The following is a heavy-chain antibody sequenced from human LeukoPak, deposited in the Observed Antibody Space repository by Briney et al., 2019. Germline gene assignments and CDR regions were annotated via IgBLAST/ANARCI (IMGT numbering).Heavy chain of an antibody. CDR3: ARVDRQQLAYDAFDI. Sequence: ASVKVSCKASGGTFSSYAISWVRQAPGRGLEWMGGIIPIFGTANYAQEFQGRVTITTDESTSTAYMELSSLRSEDTAVYYCARVDRQQLAYDAFDIWGQGTMVTVSS. CDR2: IIPIFGTA. V-gene: IGHV1-69*05. CDR1: GGTFSSYA. J-gene: IGHJ3*02. D-gene: IGHD6-13*01.